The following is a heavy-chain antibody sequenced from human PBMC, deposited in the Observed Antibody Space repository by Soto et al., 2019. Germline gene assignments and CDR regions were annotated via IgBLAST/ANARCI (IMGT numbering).Heavy chain of an antibody. J-gene: IGHJ5*02. CDR3: ATLGYCSGGSCYSRFDP. V-gene: IGHV4-39*01. D-gene: IGHD2-15*01. CDR2: IYYSGST. Sequence: GLEWIGSIYYSGSTYYNPSLKSRVTISVDTSKNQFSLKLSSVTAADTAVYYCATLGYCSGGSCYSRFDPWGQGTLVTVSS.